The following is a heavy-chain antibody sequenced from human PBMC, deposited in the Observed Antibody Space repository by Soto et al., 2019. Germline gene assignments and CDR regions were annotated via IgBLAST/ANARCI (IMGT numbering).Heavy chain of an antibody. Sequence: GGSLRLSCAAPGFPFSDYYMSWIRQAPGEGLEWISYISSSAYTIYADSVKGRFTISRDNAKNSLFLQMTSLRVEDTAVYYCARNFDSGGYYSDYWGQGTLVTVSS. CDR1: GFPFSDYY. CDR2: ISSSAYT. CDR3: ARNFDSGGYYSDY. J-gene: IGHJ4*02. D-gene: IGHD3-22*01. V-gene: IGHV3-11*06.